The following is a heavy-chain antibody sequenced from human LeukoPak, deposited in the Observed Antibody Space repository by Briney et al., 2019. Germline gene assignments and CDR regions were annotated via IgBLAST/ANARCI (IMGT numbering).Heavy chain of an antibody. CDR1: GFTFSSYA. D-gene: IGHD6-6*01. V-gene: IGHV3-30-3*01. Sequence: GGSLRLSCAASGFTFSSYAMHWVRQAPGKGLEWVAVISYDGSNKYYADSVKGRFTISRDNSKNTLYLQMSSLRAEDTAVYYCARAIRADRRGSWFDPWGQGTLVAVSS. CDR2: ISYDGSNK. J-gene: IGHJ5*02. CDR3: ARAIRADRRGSWFDP.